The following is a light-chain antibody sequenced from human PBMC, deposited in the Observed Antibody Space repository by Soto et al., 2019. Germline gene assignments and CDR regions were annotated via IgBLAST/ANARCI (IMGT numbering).Light chain of an antibody. CDR2: KAS. Sequence: QMTQSPSTLSASVGDRVTITCRASQSISSWLAWYQQKPGKAPKLLIYKASSLESGVPSRFSGSRSWTEFTLTISSLQPDDFATYYCQQYNSYSITFGPGTKVDIK. CDR3: QQYNSYSIT. V-gene: IGKV1-5*03. J-gene: IGKJ3*01. CDR1: QSISSW.